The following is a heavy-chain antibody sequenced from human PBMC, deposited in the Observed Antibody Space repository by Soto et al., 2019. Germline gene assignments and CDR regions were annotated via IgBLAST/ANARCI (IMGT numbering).Heavy chain of an antibody. J-gene: IGHJ4*02. CDR2: ISVYNGNT. CDR3: ARVLGRDIAVAGSDF. V-gene: IGHV1-18*01. CDR1: GYTFTDYG. D-gene: IGHD6-19*01. Sequence: GASVKVSCKASGYTFTDYGINWVRQAPGQGLEWMGWISVYNGNTNYAQKHQGRVTMTTDTSTSTAYMELRSLRSDDTAVYFCARVLGRDIAVAGSDFWGQGTLVTVSS.